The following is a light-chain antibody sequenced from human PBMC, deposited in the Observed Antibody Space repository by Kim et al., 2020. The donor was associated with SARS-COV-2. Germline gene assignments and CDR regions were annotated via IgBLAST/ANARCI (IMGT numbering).Light chain of an antibody. CDR2: HDY. V-gene: IGLV3-21*04. Sequence: APGETAIITCGGNNIGGESVHWYQQKPGQAPVLVMYHDYDRPSGIPERFSGSNSENTAALTISRVEAGDEADYYCQVWNSTVDHYVFGTGTKVTVL. CDR3: QVWNSTVDHYV. CDR1: NIGGES. J-gene: IGLJ1*01.